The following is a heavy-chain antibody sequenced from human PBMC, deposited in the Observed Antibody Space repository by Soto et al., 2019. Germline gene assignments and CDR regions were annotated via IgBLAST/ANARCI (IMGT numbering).Heavy chain of an antibody. Sequence: EVQLVESGGGLVQPGGSLRLSCAASGFTFSSYSMNWVRQAPGKGLEWVSYISSSSSTIYYADSVKGRFTISRDNAKNSLYLQMNSLRAEDTVVYFCARHPERIAQIGWFDAWGQGTLVTVSS. D-gene: IGHD6-13*01. J-gene: IGHJ5*02. CDR2: ISSSSSTI. CDR3: ARHPERIAQIGWFDA. CDR1: GFTFSSYS. V-gene: IGHV3-48*01.